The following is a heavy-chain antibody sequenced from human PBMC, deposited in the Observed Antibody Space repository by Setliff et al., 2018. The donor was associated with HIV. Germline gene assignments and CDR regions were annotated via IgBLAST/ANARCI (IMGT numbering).Heavy chain of an antibody. D-gene: IGHD1-1*01. CDR2: VYTSGNS. V-gene: IGHV4-61*02. J-gene: IGHJ4*02. CDR1: GGSITSGSYY. Sequence: SETLSLTCTVSGGSITSGSYYWGWIRQPAGKGLEWIGRVYTSGNSNYNPSLKSRVTMSIDTSNNKFSLKLTSVTAADTAVYFCARLWTHLYYFDYWGQGTLVTVSS. CDR3: ARLWTHLYYFDY.